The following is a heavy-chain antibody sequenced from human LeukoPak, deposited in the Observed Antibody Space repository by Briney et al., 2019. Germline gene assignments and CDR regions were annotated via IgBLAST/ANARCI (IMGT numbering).Heavy chain of an antibody. CDR1: GYTFTDYY. V-gene: IGHV1-2*02. Sequence: ASVKVSCKTSGYTFTDYYMHWVRQAPGQGLEWMGWINPNSGGTNYAQRFQGRVTMTRDTSISTAYMELSSLRSDDTAVYYCARDRTDSGSYYMDVWGKGTTVTVSS. CDR3: ARDRTDSGSYYMDV. J-gene: IGHJ6*03. CDR2: INPNSGGT. D-gene: IGHD1-26*01.